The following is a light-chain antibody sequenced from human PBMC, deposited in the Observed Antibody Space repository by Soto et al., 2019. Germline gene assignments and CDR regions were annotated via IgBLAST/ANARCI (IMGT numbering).Light chain of an antibody. CDR3: CSYTTSNTRQIV. V-gene: IGLV2-14*03. CDR2: DVS. Sequence: QAVLTQPASVCGSPGQSITISCTGTSSDVGGYNYVSWYQQHPGKAPKFMIYDVSSRPSGVSNRFSGSKSGNTASLTISGLQAEDEADYYCCSYTTSNTRQIVFGTGTKVTVL. CDR1: SSDVGGYNY. J-gene: IGLJ1*01.